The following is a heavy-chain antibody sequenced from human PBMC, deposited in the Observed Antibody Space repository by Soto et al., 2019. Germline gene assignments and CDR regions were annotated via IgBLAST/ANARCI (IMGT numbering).Heavy chain of an antibody. CDR2: IYYSGST. D-gene: IGHD3-3*01. J-gene: IGHJ3*02. V-gene: IGHV4-31*03. CDR3: ARDYYDFWSGYPHDAFDI. CDR1: GGSISSGGYY. Sequence: SETLSLTCTVSGGSISSGGYYWSWIRQHPGKGLEWIGYIYYSGSTYYNPSLKSRVTISVDTSKNQFSLKLSSVTAADTAVYYCARDYYDFWSGYPHDAFDIWGQGTMVTVS.